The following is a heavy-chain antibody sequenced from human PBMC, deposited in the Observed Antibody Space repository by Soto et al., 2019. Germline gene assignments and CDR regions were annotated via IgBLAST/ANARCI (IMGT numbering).Heavy chain of an antibody. V-gene: IGHV1-18*04. CDR3: ARAATLSAARPYYYYYYGMDV. J-gene: IGHJ6*02. CDR1: GYTFTSYG. D-gene: IGHD6-6*01. CDR2: ISAYNGNT. Sequence: ASVKVSCKASGYTFTSYGISWVRQAPGQGLEWMGWISAYNGNTNYAQKPQGRVTMTTDTSTSTAYMELRSLRSDDTAVYYCARAATLSAARPYYYYYYGMDVWGQGTTVTVSS.